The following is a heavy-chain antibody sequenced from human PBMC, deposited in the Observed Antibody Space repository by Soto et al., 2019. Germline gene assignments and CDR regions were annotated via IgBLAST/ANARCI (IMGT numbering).Heavy chain of an antibody. J-gene: IGHJ4*02. V-gene: IGHV3-7*01. D-gene: IGHD2-2*01. CDR1: GFPFSSNW. CDR3: SPALDF. Sequence: GSLRLSCAASGFPFSSNWMDWVRQAPGKGLEWVANINQDGSEKHYIDSVKGRFTISRDNAKNSLYLQMNSLTAEDSALYYCSPALDFWGQGTLVTVSS. CDR2: INQDGSEK.